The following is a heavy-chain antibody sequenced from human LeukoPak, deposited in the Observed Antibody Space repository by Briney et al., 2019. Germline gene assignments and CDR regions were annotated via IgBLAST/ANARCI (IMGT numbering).Heavy chain of an antibody. CDR2: ITCYKGNT. CDR1: GYTFISYG. CDR3: ARGLGVVTAQSEQPKPKYFDL. V-gene: IGHV1-18*01. Sequence: VSVKVSCKASGYTFISYGISWVRQAPGQGLEWMGWITCYKGNTNYAENLQGRVTMTTDNSTSTAYMELRSLRSDDTAVYYCARGLGVVTAQSEQPKPKYFDLWGRGTQVTVSS. D-gene: IGHD2-21*02. J-gene: IGHJ2*01.